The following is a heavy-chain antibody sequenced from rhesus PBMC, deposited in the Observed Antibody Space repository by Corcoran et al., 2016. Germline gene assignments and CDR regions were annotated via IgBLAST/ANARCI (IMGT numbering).Heavy chain of an antibody. CDR2: MCGNSAST. CDR1: GGSISAYCY. V-gene: IGHV4S9*01. Sequence: QVQLQESGPGLVKPSETLSLTCAVSGGSISAYCYWNWIRQPPGKGLGWIGNMCGNSASTYSNPPLNSRVTSSKDTPKNQFCLKLSSVTAADTAVYYGARDNWNDGGAFDYWGQGVLVTVSS. J-gene: IGHJ4*01. D-gene: IGHD1-7*02. CDR3: ARDNWNDGGAFDY.